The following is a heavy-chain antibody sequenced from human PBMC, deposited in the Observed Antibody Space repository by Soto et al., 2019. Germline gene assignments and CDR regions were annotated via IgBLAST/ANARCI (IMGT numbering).Heavy chain of an antibody. D-gene: IGHD6-13*01. CDR1: GFTFSSYA. V-gene: IGHV3-23*01. Sequence: GGSLRLSCAASGFTFSSYAMSWVRQAPGKGLEWVSAISGSGGSTYYADSVKGRFTISRDNSKNTLYLQMNSLRAEDTAVYYCANMQAGSPFSLFAYWGQGTLVTVSS. J-gene: IGHJ4*02. CDR2: ISGSGGST. CDR3: ANMQAGSPFSLFAY.